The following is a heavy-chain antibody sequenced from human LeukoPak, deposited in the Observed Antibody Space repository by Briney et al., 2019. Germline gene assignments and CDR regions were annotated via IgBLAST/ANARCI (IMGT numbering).Heavy chain of an antibody. CDR3: AKAGYSSGWYAYYYYMDV. V-gene: IGHV3-43*01. Sequence: GGSLRLSCAASGFTFDDYTMHWVRQAPGKGLEWVSLISRDGGSTYYADSVKGRFTISRDNSKNSLYLQMNSLRTEDTALYYCAKAGYSSGWYAYYYYMDVWGKGTTVTVSS. CDR1: GFTFDDYT. J-gene: IGHJ6*03. CDR2: ISRDGGST. D-gene: IGHD6-19*01.